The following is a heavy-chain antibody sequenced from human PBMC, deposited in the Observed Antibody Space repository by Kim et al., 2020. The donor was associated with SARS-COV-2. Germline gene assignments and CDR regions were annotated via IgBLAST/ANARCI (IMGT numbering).Heavy chain of an antibody. CDR1: GGSISGGGYH. Sequence: SETLSLTCTVSGGSISGGGYHWSWIRQHPGKGLEWLGYISYSGSTSYSPSLKSRVTISLDTSRIQFTLKLRSVTAADTAVYYCARVDYYGSGTYSNLFLDSWGQGTLVTVSS. CDR2: ISYSGST. V-gene: IGHV4-31*03. J-gene: IGHJ4*02. CDR3: ARVDYYGSGTYSNLFLDS. D-gene: IGHD3-10*01.